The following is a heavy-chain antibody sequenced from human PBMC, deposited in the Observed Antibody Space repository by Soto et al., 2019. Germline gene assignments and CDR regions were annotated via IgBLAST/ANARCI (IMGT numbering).Heavy chain of an antibody. D-gene: IGHD4-17*01. CDR1: GGSFSCYY. CDR2: INHSGST. V-gene: IGHV4-34*01. CDR3: ARGQTLTTGGDYFDY. Sequence: PSETLCLTCAVYGGSFSCYYLTWIRPPPGTGLEWIGEINHSGSTNYNPSLKSRVTISVDTSKNQFSLKLTSVTAADTAVYYCARGQTLTTGGDYFDYWGQGIPVTVSS. J-gene: IGHJ4*02.